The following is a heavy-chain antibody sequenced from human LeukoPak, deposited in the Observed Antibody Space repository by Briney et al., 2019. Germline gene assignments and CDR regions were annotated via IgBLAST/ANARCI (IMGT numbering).Heavy chain of an antibody. J-gene: IGHJ5*02. V-gene: IGHV4-34*01. CDR3: ATKTGATSNWSDP. CDR1: GGSFSGYY. CDR2: INHSGST. Sequence: SETLSLTCAVYGGSFSGYYWSWIRQPPGKGLEWIGEINHSGSTNYNPSLKSRVTISVDTSKNQFSLKLSSVTAADTAVYYCATKTGATSNWSDPWGQGTLVTVSS. D-gene: IGHD1-1*01.